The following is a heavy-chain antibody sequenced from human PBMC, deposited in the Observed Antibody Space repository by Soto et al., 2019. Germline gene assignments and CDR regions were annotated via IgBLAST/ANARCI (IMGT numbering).Heavy chain of an antibody. CDR1: GFTFSSYG. V-gene: IGHV3-30*03. CDR3: ATSYGDSGYFDY. D-gene: IGHD4-17*01. CDR2: ISYDGSNK. J-gene: IGHJ4*02. Sequence: GGSLRLSCAASGFTFSSYGMHWVRQAPGKGLEWVAVISYDGSNKYYADSVKGRFTISRDNSKNTLYLQMNSLRAEDTAVYYCATSYGDSGYFDYWGQGTLVTVSS.